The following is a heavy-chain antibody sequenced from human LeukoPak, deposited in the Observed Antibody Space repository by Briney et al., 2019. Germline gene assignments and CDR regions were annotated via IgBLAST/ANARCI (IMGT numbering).Heavy chain of an antibody. CDR3: ATWAFYHNLDV. Sequence: GGSLRLSCAASGFTIGPYAMYWVRQGPGRGLEWVSVIKADGSGTFFADSVRGRFTTSRDNSKNSLYLQMNSLTSEDTALYYCATWAFYHNLDVWGQGTTVIVSS. J-gene: IGHJ6*02. V-gene: IGHV3-43*02. D-gene: IGHD2/OR15-2a*01. CDR1: GFTIGPYA. CDR2: IKADGSGT.